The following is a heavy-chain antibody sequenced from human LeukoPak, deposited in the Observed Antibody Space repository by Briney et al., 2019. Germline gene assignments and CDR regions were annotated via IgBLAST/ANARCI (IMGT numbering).Heavy chain of an antibody. CDR3: AISPGYCSSTSCYTFDY. D-gene: IGHD2-2*02. J-gene: IGHJ4*02. CDR2: INPNSGGT. V-gene: IGHV1-2*02. Sequence: ASGKVSCKASGYTFTGYYMHWVRQAPGQGLEWMGWINPNSGGTNYAQKFQGRVTMTRDTSISTAYMELSRLRSDDTAVYYCAISPGYCSSTSCYTFDYWGQGTLVTVSS. CDR1: GYTFTGYY.